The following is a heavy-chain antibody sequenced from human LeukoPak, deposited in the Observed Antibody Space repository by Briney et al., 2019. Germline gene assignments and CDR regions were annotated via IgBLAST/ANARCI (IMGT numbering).Heavy chain of an antibody. CDR1: GFTFSSYA. Sequence: GGSLRLSCAASGFTFSSYAMSWVRQAPGKGLERVSAISGSGGSTYYADTVKGRFTISRDNSKNTLYLQMNSLRAEDTAVYYCAKFSSRPYYYMYVWGKGTTVTVSS. V-gene: IGHV3-23*01. J-gene: IGHJ6*03. D-gene: IGHD2-2*01. CDR3: AKFSSRPYYYMYV. CDR2: ISGSGGST.